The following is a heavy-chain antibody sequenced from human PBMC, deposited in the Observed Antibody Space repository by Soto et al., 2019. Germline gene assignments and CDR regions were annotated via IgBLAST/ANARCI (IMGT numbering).Heavy chain of an antibody. D-gene: IGHD2-15*01. CDR3: ARDLCSGGSCLPNYYYYYSMDV. CDR1: GYTFTGYY. Sequence: QVQLVQSGAEVKKPGASVKVSCKASGYTFTGYYVHWVRQAPGQGLEWMGWINPNTGVTNYAQKFQGWVTMTRDTSISTAYMELSRLRSDDTAVYYCARDLCSGGSCLPNYYYYYSMDVWGKGTTVTVSS. CDR2: INPNTGVT. J-gene: IGHJ6*03. V-gene: IGHV1-2*04.